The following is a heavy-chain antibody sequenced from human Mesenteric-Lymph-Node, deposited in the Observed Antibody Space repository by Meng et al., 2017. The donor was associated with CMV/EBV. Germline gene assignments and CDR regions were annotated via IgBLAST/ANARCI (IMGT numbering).Heavy chain of an antibody. CDR3: ARKYSSSWHLDAFDV. Sequence: GGPLRLSCAASGFTVSSNYMNWVRQAPGKGLEWISVIYDGVSTYYADSVKGRFTISRDNSKNTVYLQMNSLRAEDTAVYYCARKYSSSWHLDAFDVWGQGTMVTVSS. J-gene: IGHJ3*01. D-gene: IGHD2-2*01. V-gene: IGHV3-53*01. CDR2: IYDGVST. CDR1: GFTVSSNY.